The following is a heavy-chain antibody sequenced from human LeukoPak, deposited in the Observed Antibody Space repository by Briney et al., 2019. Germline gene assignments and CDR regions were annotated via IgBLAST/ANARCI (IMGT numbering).Heavy chain of an antibody. D-gene: IGHD4-17*01. V-gene: IGHV1-69*13. J-gene: IGHJ6*02. Sequence: ASVKVSCKASGGTFSSYAISWVRQAPGQGLEWMGGIIPIFGTANYAQKFQGRVTITADESTSTAYMELSSLRSEDTAVCYCARENSLMTTSHYGMDVWGQGTTVTVSS. CDR1: GGTFSSYA. CDR2: IIPIFGTA. CDR3: ARENSLMTTSHYGMDV.